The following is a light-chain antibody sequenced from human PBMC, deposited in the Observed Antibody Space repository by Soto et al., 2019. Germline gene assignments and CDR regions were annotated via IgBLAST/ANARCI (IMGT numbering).Light chain of an antibody. V-gene: IGKV3-20*01. CDR2: ATS. CDR1: ETIGRAY. J-gene: IGKJ2*01. CDR3: HQYATSPFT. Sequence: IVLTQSPGTLSLSPGERDTVSCRASETIGRAYFAWYQHRPGRTPRLVLSATSNRAAGIPDRFGGSGSGADFTLTISGVEPEEFAVYYCHQYATSPFTFGQGTKLEI.